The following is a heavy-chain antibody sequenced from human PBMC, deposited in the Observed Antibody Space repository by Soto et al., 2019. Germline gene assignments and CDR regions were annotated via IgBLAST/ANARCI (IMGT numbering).Heavy chain of an antibody. Sequence: GASVKVSCKASGYTFATSALRWVRQAPGQRLEWMGWINVANGATKYSQKFQGRVTISRDTSTTTSFMDLSSLRSEDTAVYYCARVGVGLGYYYYGMDVWGQGTTVTVSS. J-gene: IGHJ6*02. CDR3: ARVGVGLGYYYYGMDV. D-gene: IGHD2-8*02. V-gene: IGHV1-3*01. CDR1: GYTFATSA. CDR2: INVANGAT.